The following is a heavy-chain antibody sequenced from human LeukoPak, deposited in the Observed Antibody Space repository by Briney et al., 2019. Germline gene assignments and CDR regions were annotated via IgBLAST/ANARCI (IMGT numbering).Heavy chain of an antibody. D-gene: IGHD3-16*01. J-gene: IGHJ4*02. V-gene: IGHV4-38-2*01. Sequence: SETLSLTCAVSGYSISSGYYGGWIRQPPGKGLEWIGSIYHSGSTYYNPSLKSRVTISVDTSKNQFSLKLSSVTAADTAVYYCASVGGSYWGQGTLVTVSS. CDR1: GYSISSGYY. CDR3: ASVGGSY. CDR2: IYHSGST.